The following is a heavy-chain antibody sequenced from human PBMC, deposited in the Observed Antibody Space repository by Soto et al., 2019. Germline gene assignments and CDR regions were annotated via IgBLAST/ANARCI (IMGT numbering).Heavy chain of an antibody. CDR1: GGTFSSYT. V-gene: IGHV1-69*02. D-gene: IGHD5-12*01. CDR2: IIPILGIA. Sequence: QVQLVQSGAEVKKPGSSVKVSCKASGGTFSSYTISWVRQAPGQGLEWMGRIIPILGIANYAQKFQGRVTITADKATSTAYMELSSLRSEDTAVYYCARGGSGYDQGGMDVWGQGTTVTVSS. J-gene: IGHJ6*02. CDR3: ARGGSGYDQGGMDV.